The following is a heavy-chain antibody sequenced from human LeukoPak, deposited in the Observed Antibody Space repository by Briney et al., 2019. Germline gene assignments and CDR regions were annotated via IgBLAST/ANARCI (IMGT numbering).Heavy chain of an antibody. V-gene: IGHV4-4*07. CDR1: GGSLSSYY. J-gene: IGHJ4*02. Sequence: SETLSLTCTVSGGSLSSYYWSWVRQPAGKGLEWIGRIYTSESPTCSPSLKSRVTMSLDTSKNQFSLKLSSVTAADTAVYYCARSGSGYLRYYFDYWGQGTLVTVSS. CDR3: ARSGSGYLRYYFDY. CDR2: IYTSESP. D-gene: IGHD5-12*01.